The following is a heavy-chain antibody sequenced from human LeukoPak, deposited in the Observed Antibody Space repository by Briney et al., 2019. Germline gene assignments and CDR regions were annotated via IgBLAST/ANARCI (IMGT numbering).Heavy chain of an antibody. J-gene: IGHJ6*02. V-gene: IGHV3-30-3*01. D-gene: IGHD6-19*01. CDR1: GFTFSSYA. Sequence: GRSLRLSCAASGFTFSSYAMHWVRQAPGKGLEWVAVISYDGSNKYYADSVKGRFTISRDNSKNTLYLQMNSLRAEDTAVYYCARDLTGGWVYYYYGMDVWGQGTTVTVSS. CDR2: ISYDGSNK. CDR3: ARDLTGGWVYYYYGMDV.